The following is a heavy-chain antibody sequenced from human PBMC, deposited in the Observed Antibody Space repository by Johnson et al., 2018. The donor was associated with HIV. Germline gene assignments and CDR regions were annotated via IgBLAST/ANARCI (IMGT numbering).Heavy chain of an antibody. CDR1: GFTFSDFY. V-gene: IGHV3-11*04. J-gene: IGHJ3*02. D-gene: IGHD4-17*01. CDR2: ISSSGDII. CDR3: ARRTVTALFDI. Sequence: QVQLVESGGGLVKPGGSLRLSCAVSGFTFSDFYMSWIRQSPGKGLEWLSFISSSGDIIRYVDSVKGRFTIARDNAKNSLIVQMNSLWDEYTAVYYCARRTVTALFDIWGQGTLVTVSS.